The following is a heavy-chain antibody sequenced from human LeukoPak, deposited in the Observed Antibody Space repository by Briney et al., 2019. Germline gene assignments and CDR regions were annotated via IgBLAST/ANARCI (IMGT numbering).Heavy chain of an antibody. V-gene: IGHV1-2*02. D-gene: IGHD6-19*01. J-gene: IGHJ3*02. Sequence: ASVKVSCKASGDTFSRYAISWVRQAPGQGLEWMGWINPNSGGTNYAQKFQGRVTMTRDTSISTAYMELSRLRSDDTAVYYCARDSEAVAGTADAFDIWGQGTMVTVSS. CDR3: ARDSEAVAGTADAFDI. CDR2: INPNSGGT. CDR1: GDTFSRYA.